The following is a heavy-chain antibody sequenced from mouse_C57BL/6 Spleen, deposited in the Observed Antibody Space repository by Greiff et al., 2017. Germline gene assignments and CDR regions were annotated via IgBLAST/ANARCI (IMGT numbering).Heavy chain of an antibody. CDR2: IYPRSGNT. CDR3: ATIVTTGGGY. CDR1: GYTFTSYG. Sequence: VQLQQSGAELARPGASVKLSCKASGYTFTSYGISWVKQRTGQGLEWIGEIYPRSGNTYYNEKFKGKATLTADKSSSTAYMELRSLTSEDSAVYFWATIVTTGGGYWGQGTLVTVSA. J-gene: IGHJ3*01. D-gene: IGHD2-5*01. V-gene: IGHV1-81*01.